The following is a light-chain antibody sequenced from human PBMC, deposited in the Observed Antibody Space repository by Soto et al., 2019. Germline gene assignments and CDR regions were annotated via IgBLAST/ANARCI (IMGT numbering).Light chain of an antibody. V-gene: IGKV4-1*01. J-gene: IGKJ4*01. CDR3: QQYYSTPLT. CDR2: WAS. Sequence: DVVLTPSPNNLAVSLGERATLNCKSSQSVLYSSNNKNYLAWYQQKPGQPPKLLIYWASTRESGVPDRFSGSGSGTDFTLTISSLQAEDVAVYYCQQYYSTPLTFGGG. CDR1: QSVLYSSNNKNY.